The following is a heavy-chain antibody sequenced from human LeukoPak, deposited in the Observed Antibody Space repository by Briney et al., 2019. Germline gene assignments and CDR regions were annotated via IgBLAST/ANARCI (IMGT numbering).Heavy chain of an antibody. V-gene: IGHV4-31*03. CDR1: GASISSGDYF. J-gene: IGHJ4*02. CDR2: IHYSGST. D-gene: IGHD2-2*02. Sequence: PSETLSLTCSVSGASISSGDYFWTWIRQHPGKGLEWIGYIHYSGSTYYNPSLRSRMIMSVDTSKNQFSLQLSSVTAADTAVYYCARVVSDCGGARCYKGYLDYWGQGTLVTVSS. CDR3: ARVVSDCGGARCYKGYLDY.